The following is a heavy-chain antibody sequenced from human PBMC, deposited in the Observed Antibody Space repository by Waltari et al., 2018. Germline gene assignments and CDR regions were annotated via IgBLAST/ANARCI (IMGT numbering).Heavy chain of an antibody. J-gene: IGHJ4*02. V-gene: IGHV4-59*08. D-gene: IGHD3-22*01. CDR3: ARLSYDTGSYYFDF. CDR2: IYYTGST. Sequence: CGWSRQPPGKGLVWIGYIYYTGSTNFNPSRRSRVTISVDTSKNQFSLKLSSVTTADTAVYYCARLSYDTGSYYFDFWGQGTLVTVSS.